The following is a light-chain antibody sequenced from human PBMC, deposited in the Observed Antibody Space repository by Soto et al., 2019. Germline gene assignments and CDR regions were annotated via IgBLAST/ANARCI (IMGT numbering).Light chain of an antibody. J-gene: IGLJ1*01. CDR1: SSDVGGYNY. CDR3: SSYTSSSSYV. V-gene: IGLV2-14*01. CDR2: EVS. Sequence: QAVVTQPASVSGSPGQSITISCTGTSSDVGGYNYVSWYQQHPGKAPKLMIYEVSNRPSGVSNRFSDSKSGNTASLTISGLQAEDEADYYCSSYTSSSSYVFGTGTKLTVL.